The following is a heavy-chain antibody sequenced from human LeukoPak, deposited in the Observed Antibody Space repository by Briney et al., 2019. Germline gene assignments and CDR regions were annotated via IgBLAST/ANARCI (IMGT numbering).Heavy chain of an antibody. CDR3: ARSPSLLIYSSSPGDWFDP. D-gene: IGHD6-13*01. CDR2: IYYSGST. Sequence: SETLSLTCTVSGGSISSYYWSWIRQPPGKGLEWIGYIYYSGSTNYNPSLKSRVTISVDTSKNQFSLKPSSVTAADTAVYYCARSPSLLIYSSSPGDWFDPWGQGTLVTVSS. CDR1: GGSISSYY. V-gene: IGHV4-59*01. J-gene: IGHJ5*02.